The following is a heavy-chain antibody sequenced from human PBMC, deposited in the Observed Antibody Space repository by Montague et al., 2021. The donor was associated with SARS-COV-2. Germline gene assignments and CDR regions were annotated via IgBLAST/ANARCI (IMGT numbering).Heavy chain of an antibody. V-gene: IGHV4-34*01. CDR1: GGSFSNCY. CDR3: ARGILSMNMAVVVLLGGIYCFDS. J-gene: IGHJ4*02. CDR2: SNLWGST. Sequence: SETLSLTCAVSGGSFSNCYCCWTCMPQGTGKELNGVSNLWGSTNYNSSPTREVPISVEMSKNQFSLKLNSVTAADTAAYYCARGILSMNMAVVVLLGGIYCFDSWGQGTLVAVSS. D-gene: IGHD3-22*01.